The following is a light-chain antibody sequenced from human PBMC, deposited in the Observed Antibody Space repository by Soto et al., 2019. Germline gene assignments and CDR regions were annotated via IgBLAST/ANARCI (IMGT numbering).Light chain of an antibody. V-gene: IGKV3-20*01. CDR3: QQYGSSPPMYT. CDR1: QSVSSSY. CDR2: GAS. Sequence: EIVLTQSPGTLSLSPGERATLSCRASQSVSSSYLAWYQQKPGQAPRLLIYGASSRATGIPDRFSGRGSGTDFTLTISRLEPEDFAVDYCQQYGSSPPMYTFGQGTKLEIK. J-gene: IGKJ2*01.